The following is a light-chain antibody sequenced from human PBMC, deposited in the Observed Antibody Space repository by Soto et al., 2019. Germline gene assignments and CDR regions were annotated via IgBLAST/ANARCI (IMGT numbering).Light chain of an antibody. Sequence: DIRMTQSPSTLSASVGDRITITCRASQSISTWLAWYQQKPGRAPKSLIYEASSLQSGVPSRFSGSGSGTDFSLTISSLQPDDFATYYCQQYNGDSRTFGQGTKVEI. V-gene: IGKV1-5*03. CDR1: QSISTW. J-gene: IGKJ1*01. CDR2: EAS. CDR3: QQYNGDSRT.